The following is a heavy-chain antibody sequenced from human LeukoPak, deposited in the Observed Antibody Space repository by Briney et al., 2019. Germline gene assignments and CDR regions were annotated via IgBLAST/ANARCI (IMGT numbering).Heavy chain of an antibody. J-gene: IGHJ4*02. CDR1: GFPFSSYT. CDR3: ARGRDGYPGGY. CDR2: ISSTKTYI. Sequence: PGGSLRLSCAVSGFPFSSYTMHWVRHPPARGLEGVSSISSTKTYIYYADSVKGRFTISRDNAKNSLYLQMNSLRAEDTAMYYCARGRDGYPGGYWGQGTLVTVSS. V-gene: IGHV3-21*01. D-gene: IGHD5-24*01.